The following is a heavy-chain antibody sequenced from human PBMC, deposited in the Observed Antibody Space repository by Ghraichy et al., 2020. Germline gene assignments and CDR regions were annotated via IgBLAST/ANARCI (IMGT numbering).Heavy chain of an antibody. D-gene: IGHD4-11*01. CDR2: IYYSGST. V-gene: IGHV4-39*07. J-gene: IGHJ5*02. CDR3: ARGVGLMTTLSSWFDP. CDR1: GGSISSSSYY. Sequence: SETLSLTCTVSGGSISSSSYYWGWIRQPPGKGLEWIGSIYYSGSTYYNPSLKSRVTISVDTSKNQFSLKLSSVTAADTAVYYCARGVGLMTTLSSWFDPWGQGTLVTVSS.